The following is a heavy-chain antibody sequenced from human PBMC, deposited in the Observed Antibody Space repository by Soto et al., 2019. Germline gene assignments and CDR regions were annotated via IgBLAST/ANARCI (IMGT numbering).Heavy chain of an antibody. Sequence: EVQMVESGGGLVKPGGSLRLSCAASGFTFTNAWLNWVRQTPGKGLEWVGRIKSNADGGTTDYTAPVKGRFTISRVDSKNTLYLQMNSLKTEDTAVYYCATNPLYWGRGTLVTVSS. CDR2: IKSNADGGTT. J-gene: IGHJ4*02. V-gene: IGHV3-15*07. CDR3: ATNPLY. CDR1: GFTFTNAW.